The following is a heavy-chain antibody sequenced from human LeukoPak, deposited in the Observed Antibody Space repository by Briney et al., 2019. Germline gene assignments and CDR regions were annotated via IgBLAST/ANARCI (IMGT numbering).Heavy chain of an antibody. Sequence: GGSLRLSCAASGFTFSTYPMSWVRQAPGKGLEWVSAISGSGGDTYYADSVKGRFTISRDNSKNTLYLQMNSLRAEDTALYYCATSSGWYPKYFDYWGQGTLVTVSS. D-gene: IGHD6-19*01. CDR2: ISGSGGDT. J-gene: IGHJ4*02. V-gene: IGHV3-23*01. CDR1: GFTFSTYP. CDR3: ATSSGWYPKYFDY.